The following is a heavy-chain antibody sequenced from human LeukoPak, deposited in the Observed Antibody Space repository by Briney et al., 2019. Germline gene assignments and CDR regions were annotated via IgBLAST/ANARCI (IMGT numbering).Heavy chain of an antibody. CDR1: GGTFSSYG. Sequence: GASVKVSCKASGGTFSSYGISWVRQAPGQGLEWMGGIIPIFGTANYAQKLQGRVTMTTDTSTSTAYMELRSLRSDDTAVYYCARAVAGNDWFDPWGQGTLVTVSS. V-gene: IGHV1-69*05. D-gene: IGHD6-19*01. J-gene: IGHJ5*02. CDR3: ARAVAGNDWFDP. CDR2: IIPIFGTA.